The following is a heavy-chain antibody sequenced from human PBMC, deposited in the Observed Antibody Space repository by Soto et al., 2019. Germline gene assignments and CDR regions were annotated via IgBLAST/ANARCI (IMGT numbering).Heavy chain of an antibody. CDR2: IIPIFGTT. Sequence: VASVKVSCKASGGTFSSYAISWVRQAPGQGLEWMGGIIPIFGTTNYAQKIQGRVTITADESTSTAYMELSSLRSEDTAVFYCAREWTAFTSSNSRGYYYYGMDVWGQGTTVTVSS. J-gene: IGHJ6*02. CDR1: GGTFSSYA. V-gene: IGHV1-69*13. CDR3: AREWTAFTSSNSRGYYYYGMDV. D-gene: IGHD3-16*01.